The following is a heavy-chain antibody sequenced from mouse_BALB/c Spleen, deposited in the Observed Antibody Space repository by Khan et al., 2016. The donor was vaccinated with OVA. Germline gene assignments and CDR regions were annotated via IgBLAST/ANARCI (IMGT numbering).Heavy chain of an antibody. D-gene: IGHD2-10*01. CDR2: INTYTGEP. V-gene: IGHV9-3-1*01. Sequence: QIQLVQSGPELKKPGETVKISCTASGYTFTNYGMNWVKQAPGKGLKWMGWINTYTGEPTYADDFKGRFAFSLETSASTAYLQLNNLKNEDTATYFGARPPYFAYVMVFWGQGTSITVSS. CDR1: GYTFTNYG. J-gene: IGHJ4*01. CDR3: ARPPYFAYVMVF.